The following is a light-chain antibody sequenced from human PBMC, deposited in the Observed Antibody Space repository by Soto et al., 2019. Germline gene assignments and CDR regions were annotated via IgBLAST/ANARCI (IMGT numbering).Light chain of an antibody. CDR1: QPLNNN. CDR2: CTS. CDR3: QQYGSSFIT. V-gene: IGKV3-15*01. Sequence: IVIPQSPATLSVSPFDVATLSCRAGQPLNNNVSFYHHKPGQAPRLLIHCTSTRATGISARFSGSGSGTDFTLTISRLEPEDFAVYYCQQYGSSFITFGQGTRLEIK. J-gene: IGKJ5*01.